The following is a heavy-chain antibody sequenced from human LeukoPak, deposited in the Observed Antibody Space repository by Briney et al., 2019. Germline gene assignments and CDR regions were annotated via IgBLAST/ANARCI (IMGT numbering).Heavy chain of an antibody. CDR2: IKTDGSEK. V-gene: IGHV3-7*03. J-gene: IGHJ5*02. CDR1: GFTFSSYW. CDR3: ARDYTGYFP. Sequence: PGGSQRLSCEASGFTFSSYWMSWVRQAPGKGLEWVANIKTDGSEKYYVDSVKGRFTISRDNAKNSLYLQMNSLRAEDTAAYYCARDYTGYFPWGQGTLVIVSS. D-gene: IGHD3-9*01.